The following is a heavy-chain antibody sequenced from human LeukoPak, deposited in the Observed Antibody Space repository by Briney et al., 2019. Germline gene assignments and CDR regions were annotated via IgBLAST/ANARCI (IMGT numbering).Heavy chain of an antibody. CDR3: ARAAMWIQLWLDY. V-gene: IGHV4-34*01. J-gene: IGHJ4*02. CDR1: GGSFSGYY. CDR2: INHSGST. D-gene: IGHD5-18*01. Sequence: SETLSLTCAVYGGSFSGYYWSWIRQPPGKGLEWIGEINHSGSTNYNPSLKSRVTISVDTSKNQISLKLSSVTAADTAVYYCARAAMWIQLWLDYWGQGTLVTVSS.